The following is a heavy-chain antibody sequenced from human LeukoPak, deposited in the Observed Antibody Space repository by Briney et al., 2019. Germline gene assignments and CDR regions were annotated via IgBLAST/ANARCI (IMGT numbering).Heavy chain of an antibody. CDR3: AREDRIVGAGFDY. CDR2: ISSSSSTI. Sequence: GGSLRLSCAASGFTFSSYSMNWVRQAPGKGLEWVSYISSSSSTIYYADSVKGRFTISRDNAKNSLYLQMNSLRAEDTAVYYCAREDRIVGAGFDYWGQGTLVTVSS. D-gene: IGHD1-26*01. J-gene: IGHJ4*02. CDR1: GFTFSSYS. V-gene: IGHV3-48*01.